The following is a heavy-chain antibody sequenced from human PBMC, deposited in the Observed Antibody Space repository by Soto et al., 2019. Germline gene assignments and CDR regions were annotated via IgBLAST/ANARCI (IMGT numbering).Heavy chain of an antibody. CDR2: IWYDGSNK. CDR3: ATGVVITPDAFDI. CDR1: GFTFSSYG. Sequence: PGGSLRLSCAASGFTFSSYGMHWVRQAPGKGLEWVAVIWYDGSNKYYADSVKGRFTISRDNSKNTLYLQMNSLRAEDTAVYYCATGVVITPDAFDIWGQGTMVTVSS. V-gene: IGHV3-33*01. J-gene: IGHJ3*02. D-gene: IGHD3-3*01.